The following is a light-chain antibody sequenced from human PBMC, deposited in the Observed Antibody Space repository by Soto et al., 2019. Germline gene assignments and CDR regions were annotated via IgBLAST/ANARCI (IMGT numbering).Light chain of an antibody. CDR1: QSVLYSSNNKNY. CDR2: WAS. J-gene: IGKJ2*01. CDR3: QQYYSTPSYT. V-gene: IGKV4-1*01. Sequence: DIVMTQSPDSLAVSLGERATINCKSSQSVLYSSNNKNYLAWYQQKPGQPPKLLIYWASTRESGVPDRFSGSGSGTDVTLTISSLQAEDVAVYYCQQYYSTPSYTFGQGTKLEIK.